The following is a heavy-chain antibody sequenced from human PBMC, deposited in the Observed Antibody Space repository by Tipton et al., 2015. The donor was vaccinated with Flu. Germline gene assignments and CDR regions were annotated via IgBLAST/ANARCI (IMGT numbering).Heavy chain of an antibody. D-gene: IGHD1-1*01. CDR2: INPSGGST. V-gene: IGHV1-46*01. Sequence: QLVQSGAELKKPGASVLVSCKASGYTFTNYYIHWVRQAPGQGLEWMGIINPSGGSTNYAQKFQGRVSMTRDTSTSTVYMELSSLRSEDTAVFYCAREIPLVGTKAFDIWGQGTMVTVSS. CDR3: AREIPLVGTKAFDI. J-gene: IGHJ3*02. CDR1: GYTFTNYY.